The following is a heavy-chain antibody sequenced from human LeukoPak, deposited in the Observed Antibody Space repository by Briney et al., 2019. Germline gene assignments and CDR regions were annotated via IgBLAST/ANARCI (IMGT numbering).Heavy chain of an antibody. D-gene: IGHD6-19*01. Sequence: GGSVRLSCAASGFTFSSYWMSWVRQAPGKGLEGVANINQDGSEKYHVDSLKGRLTISRDNAKNSLYLQMNSLRAEDTAVYYCARAGYSSGWSPYDYWGQGTLVTVST. V-gene: IGHV3-7*01. CDR1: GFTFSSYW. CDR2: INQDGSEK. CDR3: ARAGYSSGWSPYDY. J-gene: IGHJ4*02.